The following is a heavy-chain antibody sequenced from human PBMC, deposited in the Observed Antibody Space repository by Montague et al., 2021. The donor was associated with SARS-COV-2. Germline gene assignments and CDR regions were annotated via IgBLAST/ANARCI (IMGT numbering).Heavy chain of an antibody. CDR3: ARGVMRGLTMPFDS. J-gene: IGHJ4*02. V-gene: IGHV4-39*02. D-gene: IGHD3-10*01. CDR1: AGSIISSAYY. CDR2: IYYSGTT. Sequence: SETLSLTCSVAAGSIISSAYYWGWIRQPPGKELEWIGNIYYSGTTYYNPSLQSRVTITVDTSKNHLSLKLRSVTAADTAVYYCARGVMRGLTMPFDSWGEGSQVTVSS.